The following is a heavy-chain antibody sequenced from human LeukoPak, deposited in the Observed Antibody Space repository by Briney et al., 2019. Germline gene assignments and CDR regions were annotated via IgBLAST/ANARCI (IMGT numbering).Heavy chain of an antibody. V-gene: IGHV4-59*08. CDR2: FFYSGST. D-gene: IGHD3-10*01. CDR1: GGSMSTYY. CDR3: ARHSGSGSSYAMDV. J-gene: IGHJ6*02. Sequence: SGTLSLTCTVSGGSMSTYYWSWIRQPPGKGLEWIGYFFYSGSTNYNPSLNSRVTISVDTSKNQFSLKLSSVTAADTAVYYCARHSGSGSSYAMDVWGQGTTVTVSS.